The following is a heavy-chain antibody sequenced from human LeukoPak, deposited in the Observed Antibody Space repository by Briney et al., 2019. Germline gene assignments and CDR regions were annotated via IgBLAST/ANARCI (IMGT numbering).Heavy chain of an antibody. CDR3: AVDPYYYDSGWFDF. D-gene: IGHD3-22*01. CDR2: INPTGSST. J-gene: IGHJ5*01. V-gene: IGHV1-46*01. CDR1: GYTFTSYY. Sequence: ASVKVSCKTSGYTFTSYYMHWVRQAPGQGLEWMGVINPTGSSTNYAEKFQGRVTMTRDTSTSTAYMELSSLRSEDTAVYYCAVDPYYYDSGWFDFWGQGTLVIVSS.